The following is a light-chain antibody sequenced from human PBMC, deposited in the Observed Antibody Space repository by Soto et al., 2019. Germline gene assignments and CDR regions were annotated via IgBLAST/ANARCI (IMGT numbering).Light chain of an antibody. J-gene: IGLJ2*01. CDR3: CSYTTSSTLI. CDR1: SIDVGGYDY. Sequence: QSALTQPASVSGSPGQSITISCTGTSIDVGGYDYVSWYQQHPGKAPKLMIYDVSNRPSGVSNRFSGSKSGNAASLTISGLQSEDEADYYCCSYTTSSTLIFGGGTQLTVL. CDR2: DVS. V-gene: IGLV2-14*01.